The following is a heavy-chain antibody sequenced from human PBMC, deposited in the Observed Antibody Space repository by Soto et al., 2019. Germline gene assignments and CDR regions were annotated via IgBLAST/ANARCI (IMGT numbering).Heavy chain of an antibody. V-gene: IGHV3-23*01. D-gene: IGHD3-10*01. CDR1: GFTFSSYA. CDR3: AKDAISMVRGVNNGFDP. Sequence: EVQLLESGGGLVQPGGSLTLSCAASGFTFSSYAMTWVRQAPGKGLEWVSGISGGGGVSTYYADSVKGRFTISRDNSMNTLYLQMTRLRAEDTAVYYCAKDAISMVRGVNNGFDPWGQGTRVTVSS. J-gene: IGHJ5*02. CDR2: ISGGGGVST.